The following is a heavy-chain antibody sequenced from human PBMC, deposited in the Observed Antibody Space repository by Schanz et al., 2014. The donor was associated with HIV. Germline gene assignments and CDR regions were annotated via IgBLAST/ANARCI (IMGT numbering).Heavy chain of an antibody. CDR3: AREGESSGRAGLFDL. D-gene: IGHD6-19*01. J-gene: IGHJ3*01. Sequence: QVQLVESGGGVVQPGRSLRLSCTASGLTFSSSIMHWVRQAPGKGLEWVAGTSHHGFSKYFADSVKGRFAISREDSKNTVHLQMDSLRPEDTAVYYCAREGESSGRAGLFDLWGQGAMVTVSP. V-gene: IGHV3-30*09. CDR2: TSHHGFSK. CDR1: GLTFSSSI.